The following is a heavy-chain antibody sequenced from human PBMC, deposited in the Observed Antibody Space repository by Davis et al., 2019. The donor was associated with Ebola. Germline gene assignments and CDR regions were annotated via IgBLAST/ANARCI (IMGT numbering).Heavy chain of an antibody. CDR3: ASQYSSSSLFDY. V-gene: IGHV3-53*01. J-gene: IGHJ4*02. D-gene: IGHD6-6*01. Sequence: PGGSLRLSCAASGFTVSSNYMSWVRQAPGKGLEWVSVIYSGGSTYYADSVKGRFTISRDNSKNTLYLQMNSLRAEDTAVYYCASQYSSSSLFDYWGQGTLVTVSS. CDR1: GFTVSSNY. CDR2: IYSGGST.